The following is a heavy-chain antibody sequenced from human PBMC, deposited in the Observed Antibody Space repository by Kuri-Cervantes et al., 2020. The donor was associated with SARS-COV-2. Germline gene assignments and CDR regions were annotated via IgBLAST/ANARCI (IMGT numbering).Heavy chain of an antibody. CDR1: GFTFSSYG. Sequence: GGSLRLSCAASGFTFSSYGMHWVRQAPGKGLEWVAVISYDGSNKYYADSVKGRFTISRDNSKNTLYLQMNSLRVEDTAVYYCARDRIVAAGTNGMDVWGQGTTVTVSS. CDR2: ISYDGSNK. D-gene: IGHD6-13*01. J-gene: IGHJ6*02. V-gene: IGHV3-30*03. CDR3: ARDRIVAAGTNGMDV.